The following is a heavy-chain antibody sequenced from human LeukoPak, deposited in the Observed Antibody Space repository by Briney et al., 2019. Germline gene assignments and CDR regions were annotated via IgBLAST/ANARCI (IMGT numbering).Heavy chain of an antibody. D-gene: IGHD6-13*01. CDR1: GFTFSSYA. V-gene: IGHV3-23*01. J-gene: IGHJ4*02. CDR3: AKLVSIAAAGPDY. Sequence: GGSLRLSCAASGFTFSSYARSRVRQAPGKGLEWVSAISGSGGSTYYADSVKGRFTISRDNSKNTLYLQMNSLRAEDTAVYYCAKLVSIAAAGPDYWGQGTLVTVSS. CDR2: ISGSGGST.